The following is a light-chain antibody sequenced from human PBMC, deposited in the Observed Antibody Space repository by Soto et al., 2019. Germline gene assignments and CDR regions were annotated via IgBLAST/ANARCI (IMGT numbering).Light chain of an antibody. V-gene: IGKV3-20*01. Sequence: EIVLTQSPGILSLSPGERATLSCRASQSVSGHLAWYQQKPGQAPRLLIYSVSSRATGIPNRFSGSGSGTDFTLTITRLEPEDFAVYYCQHYGTSLWTFGQGTKVDI. J-gene: IGKJ1*01. CDR2: SVS. CDR1: QSVSGH. CDR3: QHYGTSLWT.